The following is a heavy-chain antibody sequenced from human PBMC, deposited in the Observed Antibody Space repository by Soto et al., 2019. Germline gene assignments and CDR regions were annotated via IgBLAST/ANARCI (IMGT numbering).Heavy chain of an antibody. D-gene: IGHD1-1*01. V-gene: IGHV1-24*01. Sequence: QVQVIQSGAEVRKPGASVKVACKVSGYMFSDLFMHWVRQAPGKGLEWMGGLDPEDGEMLSAQKFHGRLTMTEDTSTPTAYMDLRSLRSEDTAMYYCATVLARDGHNLGLLAFDIWGQGTMITVSS. CDR1: GYMFSDLF. J-gene: IGHJ3*02. CDR2: LDPEDGEM. CDR3: ATVLARDGHNLGLLAFDI.